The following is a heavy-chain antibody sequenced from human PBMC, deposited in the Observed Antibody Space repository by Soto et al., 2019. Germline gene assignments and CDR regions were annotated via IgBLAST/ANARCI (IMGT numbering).Heavy chain of an antibody. CDR2: IYPGDSDT. J-gene: IGHJ3*02. Sequence: GESLKISCKGSGYSFTSYWIGWVRQMPGKGLEWMGIIYPGDSDTRYSPSFQGQVTLSADNSISTAYLQWSSLKASDTAMYYWARRSGWYAFDIWGQGTMVTVSS. V-gene: IGHV5-51*01. CDR3: ARRSGWYAFDI. CDR1: GYSFTSYW. D-gene: IGHD6-19*01.